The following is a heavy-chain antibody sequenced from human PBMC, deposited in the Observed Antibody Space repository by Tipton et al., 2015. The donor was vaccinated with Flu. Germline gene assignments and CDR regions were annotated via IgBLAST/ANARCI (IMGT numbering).Heavy chain of an antibody. CDR3: ARDQCNWGPCDYYYGMDV. V-gene: IGHV4-4*07. Sequence: SLTCTVSGGSISSYFWTYIRQPAGGGLEWIGRVSASGSINYNPSLRSRVTMSVDTSKNQFSLKLRSVTAADTAVYYCARDQCNWGPCDYYYGMDVWGQGTTVSVSS. D-gene: IGHD7-27*01. CDR1: GGSISSYF. CDR2: VSASGSI. J-gene: IGHJ6*02.